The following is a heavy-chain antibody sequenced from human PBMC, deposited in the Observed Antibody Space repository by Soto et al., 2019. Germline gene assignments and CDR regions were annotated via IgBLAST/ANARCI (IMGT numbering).Heavy chain of an antibody. D-gene: IGHD6-13*01. CDR1: GGTFSSYT. CDR3: ARGAYSSSWYVNWFDP. Sequence: QVQLVQSGAEVKKPGSSVKVSCKASGGTFSSYTISWVRQAPGQGLEWMGRIIPILGIANYAQKFQGRVTITADKPTSTADMELSSLRSEDTAVYYCARGAYSSSWYVNWFDPWGQGTLVTVSS. J-gene: IGHJ5*02. CDR2: IIPILGIA. V-gene: IGHV1-69*02.